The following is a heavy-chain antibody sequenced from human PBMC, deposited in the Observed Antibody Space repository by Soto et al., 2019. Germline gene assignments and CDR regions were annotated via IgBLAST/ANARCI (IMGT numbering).Heavy chain of an antibody. CDR3: ASPGYCSGGSCYSGFGY. CDR2: IYYSGST. V-gene: IGHV4-39*01. CDR1: GGSISSSSYY. J-gene: IGHJ4*02. Sequence: SETLSLTCTVSGGSISSSSYYWGWIRQPPGKGLEWIGSIYYSGSTYYNPSLKSRVTISVDTSKNQFSLKLSSVTAADTAVYYCASPGYCSGGSCYSGFGYWGQGTLVTVSS. D-gene: IGHD2-15*01.